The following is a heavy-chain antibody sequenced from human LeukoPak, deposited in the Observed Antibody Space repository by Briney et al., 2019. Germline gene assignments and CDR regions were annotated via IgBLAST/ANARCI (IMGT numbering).Heavy chain of an antibody. CDR1: GFTFSSYA. V-gene: IGHV3-23*01. Sequence: PGGSLRLSCAASGFTFSSYAMSWVRQAPGKGLEWVSGILDSGYSTYYANSVKGRFTLSRDNSNNTLYLQMNSLRAEDTAVYYCAKLGGHPLHNYYVGVWGKGTTVAVSS. D-gene: IGHD3-16*01. CDR2: ILDSGYST. CDR3: AKLGGHPLHNYYVGV. J-gene: IGHJ6*03.